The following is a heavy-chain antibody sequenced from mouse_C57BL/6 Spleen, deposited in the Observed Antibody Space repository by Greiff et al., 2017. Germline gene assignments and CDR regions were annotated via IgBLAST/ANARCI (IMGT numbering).Heavy chain of an antibody. J-gene: IGHJ2*01. CDR3: PLITTVPFDY. CDR1: GFTFSNYW. CDR2: IRLKSDNYAT. Sequence: EVKLQESGGGLVQPGGSMKLSCVASGFTFSNYWMNWVRQSPEKGLEWVAQIRLKSDNYATHYAESVKGRFTISRDDSKSSVYLQMNNLRAEDTGIYYCPLITTVPFDYWGQGTTLTVSS. V-gene: IGHV6-3*01. D-gene: IGHD1-1*01.